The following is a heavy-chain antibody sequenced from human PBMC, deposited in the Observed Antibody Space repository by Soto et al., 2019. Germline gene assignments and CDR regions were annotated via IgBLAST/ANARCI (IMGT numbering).Heavy chain of an antibody. J-gene: IGHJ6*02. CDR1: RFSISRYS. Sequence: GGFLWLSCAVSRFSISRYSMYWGRQAPGKGLVWVSRMNEDGGTTDYADSVKGRFTISRDNAKNTLYLQMNSLRVEDTAVYYCASDLSGRADVWGQGTTVTVSS. D-gene: IGHD3-10*01. V-gene: IGHV3-74*01. CDR2: MNEDGGTT. CDR3: ASDLSGRADV.